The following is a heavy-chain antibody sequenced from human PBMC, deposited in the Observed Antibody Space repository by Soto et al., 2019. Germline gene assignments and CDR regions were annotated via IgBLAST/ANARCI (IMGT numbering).Heavy chain of an antibody. Sequence: SETLSLTCTVSGGSISSSGYYWGWIRQPPGKGLEWIGSIYYSGSTSYNPSLKSRVTMSVDTSKNQLSLKLSSVTAADTAVYYCARTYSSSWSPFDYWGQGTLVTV. V-gene: IGHV4-39*01. J-gene: IGHJ4*02. CDR1: GGSISSSGYY. D-gene: IGHD6-13*01. CDR2: IYYSGST. CDR3: ARTYSSSWSPFDY.